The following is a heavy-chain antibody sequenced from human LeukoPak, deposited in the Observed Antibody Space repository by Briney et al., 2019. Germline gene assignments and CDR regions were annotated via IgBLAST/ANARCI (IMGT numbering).Heavy chain of an antibody. J-gene: IGHJ5*02. Sequence: GSLRLSCAASGFTFSSYEMSWVRQAPGKGLEWIGEINHSGSTNYNPSLKSRVTISVDTSKDQFSLKLSSVTAADTAVYYCARKGKAARPGWFDPWGQGTLVTVSS. CDR2: INHSGST. D-gene: IGHD6-6*01. CDR3: ARKGKAARPGWFDP. V-gene: IGHV4-34*01. CDR1: GFTFSSYE.